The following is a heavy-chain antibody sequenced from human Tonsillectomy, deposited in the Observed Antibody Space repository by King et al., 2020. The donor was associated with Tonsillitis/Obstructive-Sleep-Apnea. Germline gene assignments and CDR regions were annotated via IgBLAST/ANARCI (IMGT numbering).Heavy chain of an antibody. D-gene: IGHD3-3*01. V-gene: IGHV3-30*04. Sequence: VQLVESGGGVVQPGRSLRLSCAASGFTFSSYAMHWVRQAPGKGLEWVAFISYDGSNNYQADSGKGRFTISRDNSKNNLSLQMNSLRAEDRDVYYCASSTRRYLDWFRTYGMDVWGQGTTVTVTS. J-gene: IGHJ6*02. CDR2: ISYDGSNN. CDR1: GFTFSSYA. CDR3: ASSTRRYLDWFRTYGMDV.